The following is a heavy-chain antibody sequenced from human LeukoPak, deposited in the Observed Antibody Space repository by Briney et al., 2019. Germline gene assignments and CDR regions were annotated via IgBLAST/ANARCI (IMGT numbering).Heavy chain of an antibody. CDR2: IYYSGST. Sequence: SETLPLTCTVSGGSISSYYWSWIRQPPGKGLEWIGYIYYSGSTNYNLSLKSRVTISVDTSKNQFSLKLSSVTAADTAVYYCARDRNYDILTGAPTDAFDIWGQGTMVTVSS. CDR3: ARDRNYDILTGAPTDAFDI. J-gene: IGHJ3*02. D-gene: IGHD3-9*01. CDR1: GGSISSYY. V-gene: IGHV4-59*01.